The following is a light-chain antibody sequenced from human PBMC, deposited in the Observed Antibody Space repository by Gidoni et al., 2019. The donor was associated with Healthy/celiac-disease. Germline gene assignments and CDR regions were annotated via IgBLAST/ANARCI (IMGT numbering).Light chain of an antibody. J-gene: IGLJ2*01. CDR3: SSYTSSSVV. CDR1: SSDVGGYNY. CDR2: DVS. V-gene: IGLV2-14*01. Sequence: QSALTQPASVSGSPGQSITISSTGTSSDVGGYNYVSWYQQHPGKAPKLMIYDVSNRPSGVSNRFSGSTSGNTASLTISGLQAEDEADYYCSSYTSSSVVFGGGTKLTVL.